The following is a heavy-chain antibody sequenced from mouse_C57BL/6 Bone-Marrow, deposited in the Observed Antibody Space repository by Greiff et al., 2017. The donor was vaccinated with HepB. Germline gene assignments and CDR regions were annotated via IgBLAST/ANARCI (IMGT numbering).Heavy chain of an antibody. CDR2: IHPNSGST. D-gene: IGHD2-3*01. Sequence: QVQLQQPGAELVKPGASVKLSCKASGYTFTSYWMHWVKQRPGQGLEWIGMIHPNSGSTNYNEKFKSKATLTVDNSSSTAYMQRSSRTSENSAVYYGAQIDGYYVRDYWGQGTTLTVSA. V-gene: IGHV1-64*01. J-gene: IGHJ2*01. CDR1: GYTFTSYW. CDR3: AQIDGYYVRDY.